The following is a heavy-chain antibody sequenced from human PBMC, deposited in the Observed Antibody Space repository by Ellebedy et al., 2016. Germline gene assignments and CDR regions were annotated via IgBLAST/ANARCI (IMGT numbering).Heavy chain of an antibody. D-gene: IGHD3-22*01. CDR2: ISYDGSNK. CDR1: GFSFNTYG. Sequence: GGSLRLXCAASGFSFNTYGMHWVRQAPGKGLEWVAVISYDGSNKYFADSVKGRFTISRDNSKNTLYLQMNSLRAEDTAVYYCAKDDLITMIGSYFDYWGQGTLVTVSS. V-gene: IGHV3-30*18. J-gene: IGHJ4*02. CDR3: AKDDLITMIGSYFDY.